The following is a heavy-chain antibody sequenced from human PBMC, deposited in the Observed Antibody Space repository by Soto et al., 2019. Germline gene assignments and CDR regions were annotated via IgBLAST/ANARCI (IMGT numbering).Heavy chain of an antibody. V-gene: IGHV1-69*13. CDR2: IIPIFGTA. CDR1: GGTFSSYA. CDR3: ATLSEITMVRGVLDY. D-gene: IGHD3-10*01. J-gene: IGHJ4*02. Sequence: ASVKVSCKASGGTFSSYAISWVRQAPGQGLEWMGGIIPIFGTANYAQKFQGRVTITADESTSTAYMELSSLRSEDTAVYYCATLSEITMVRGVLDYWGQGTLVTVSS.